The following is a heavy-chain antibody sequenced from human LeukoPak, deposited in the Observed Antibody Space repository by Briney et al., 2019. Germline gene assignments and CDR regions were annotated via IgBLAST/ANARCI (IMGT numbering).Heavy chain of an antibody. J-gene: IGHJ5*02. D-gene: IGHD2-15*01. Sequence: GASVKVSCKASGGTFSSYAISWVRQAPGQGLEWMGGIIPIFGTANYAQKFQGRVTITADESTSTAYMELSSLRSEDTAVYYCWLTVTPEDWVDPWGQGTLVTVSS. CDR2: IIPIFGTA. CDR3: WLTVTPEDWVDP. V-gene: IGHV1-69*13. CDR1: GGTFSSYA.